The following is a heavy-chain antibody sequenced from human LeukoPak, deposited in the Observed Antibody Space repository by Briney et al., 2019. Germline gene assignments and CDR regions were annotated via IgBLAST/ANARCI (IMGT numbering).Heavy chain of an antibody. CDR3: AKDIGGFGQWLVRGVDY. V-gene: IGHV3-30*04. D-gene: IGHD6-19*01. J-gene: IGHJ4*02. CDR2: ISYDGSNK. CDR1: GFTFSSYA. Sequence: GGSLRLSCAASGFTFSSYAMHWVRQAPGKGLEWVAVISYDGSNKYYADSVKGRFTISRDNSKNTLYLQMNSLRAEDTAVYYCAKDIGGFGQWLVRGVDYWGQGTLVTVSS.